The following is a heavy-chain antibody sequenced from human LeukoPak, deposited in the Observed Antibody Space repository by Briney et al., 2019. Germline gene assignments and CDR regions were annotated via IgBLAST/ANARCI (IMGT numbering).Heavy chain of an antibody. CDR1: GGTFSSYT. J-gene: IGHJ4*02. CDR3: ASNYYDSSGYYPHFDY. Sequence: GSSVKVSCKASGGTFSSYTISWVRQAPGQGLEWMGRIIPILGIANYAQKFQGRVTITTDESTSTAYMELSSLRSEDTAVYYCASNYYDSSGYYPHFDYWGQGTLVTVSS. V-gene: IGHV1-69*02. CDR2: IIPILGIA. D-gene: IGHD3-22*01.